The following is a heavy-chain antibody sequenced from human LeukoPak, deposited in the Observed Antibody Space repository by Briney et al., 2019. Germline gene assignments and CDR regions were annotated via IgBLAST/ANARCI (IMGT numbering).Heavy chain of an antibody. D-gene: IGHD3-22*01. CDR3: ARAAYDNSGYLTL. J-gene: IGHJ4*02. CDR1: GFTFSSYG. CDR2: IWYDGTNK. V-gene: IGHV3-33*01. Sequence: GGSLRLSCVASGFTFSSYGMHWVRQAPGKGLEWVAVIWYDGTNKYYADFVKGRFTISRDSSKNTLYLQMNSLRAEDTAVYYCARAAYDNSGYLTLWGQGTLVTVSS.